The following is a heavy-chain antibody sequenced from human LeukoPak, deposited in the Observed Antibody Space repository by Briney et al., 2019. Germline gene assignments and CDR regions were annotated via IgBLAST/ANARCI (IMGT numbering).Heavy chain of an antibody. J-gene: IGHJ6*02. CDR3: AREDGYCSSTSCYGRYYAMDV. CDR1: GGSISSYY. Sequence: SETLSLTCTVSGGSISSYYWSWIRQPPGKGLEWIGYIYYSGSTNYNPSLKSRVTISVDTSKNQFSLKLSSVTAADTAVYFCAREDGYCSSTSCYGRYYAMDVWGQGTTVTVSS. CDR2: IYYSGST. V-gene: IGHV4-59*12. D-gene: IGHD2-2*03.